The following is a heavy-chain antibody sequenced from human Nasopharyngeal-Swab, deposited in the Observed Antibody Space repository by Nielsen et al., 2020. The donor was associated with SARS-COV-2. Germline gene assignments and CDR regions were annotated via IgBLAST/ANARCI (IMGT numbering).Heavy chain of an antibody. Sequence: VRQMPGKGLEWLGIIYPRDSDTSYSPSFQGQVTISADKSISTAYLQWSSLKASDTAMYYCAYGRSPDDYSQYDPLVYFDYWGQGTLVTVSS. CDR2: IYPRDSDT. J-gene: IGHJ4*02. V-gene: IGHV5-51*01. D-gene: IGHD4-11*01. CDR3: AYGRSPDDYSQYDPLVYFDY.